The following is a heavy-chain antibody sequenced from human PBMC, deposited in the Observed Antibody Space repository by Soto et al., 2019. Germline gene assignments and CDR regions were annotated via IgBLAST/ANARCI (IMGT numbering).Heavy chain of an antibody. V-gene: IGHV3-21*01. CDR2: VNGDNAYI. D-gene: IGHD2-15*01. Sequence: GGSLRLSCAASGFTFSIFTIHWVRQAPGKGLEWVSSVNGDNAYIYYADSVRGRFTISRDNAKNSLSLQMNSLRADDTAVYYCARGFCSGGNCYNGLDVWGQGTTVTVSS. CDR3: ARGFCSGGNCYNGLDV. J-gene: IGHJ6*02. CDR1: GFTFSIFT.